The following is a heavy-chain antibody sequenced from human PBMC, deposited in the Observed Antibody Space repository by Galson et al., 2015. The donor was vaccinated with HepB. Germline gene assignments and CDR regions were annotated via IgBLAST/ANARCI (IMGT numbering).Heavy chain of an antibody. J-gene: IGHJ4*02. V-gene: IGHV3-23*01. D-gene: IGHD5-24*01. CDR1: GFTFSKYA. Sequence: SLRLSCAASGFTFSKYAMSWVRQAPGKGLEWVSGISRSGGTIYYADSVRGRFTISRDNSKNTLNVEVISLGAEDTAVYYCAKGMAAIDYWGQGILVTVSS. CDR3: AKGMAAIDY. CDR2: ISRSGGTI.